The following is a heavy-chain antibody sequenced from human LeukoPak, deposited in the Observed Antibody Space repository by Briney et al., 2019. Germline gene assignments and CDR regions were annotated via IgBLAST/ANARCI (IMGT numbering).Heavy chain of an antibody. CDR2: IYPGDSDT. Sequence: KSGESLKISCKGSGYSFTSYWIGWVRQMPGKGLEWMGIIYPGDSDTRYSPSFQGQVTISADKSISTAYLQWSSLKASDTAMYYCARHVTIFGVFPNYYYMDVWGKGTTVTVSS. CDR3: ARHVTIFGVFPNYYYMDV. CDR1: GYSFTSYW. D-gene: IGHD3-3*01. V-gene: IGHV5-51*01. J-gene: IGHJ6*03.